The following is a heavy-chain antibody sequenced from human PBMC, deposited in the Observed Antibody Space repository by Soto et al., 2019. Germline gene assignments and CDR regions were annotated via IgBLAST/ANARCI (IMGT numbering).Heavy chain of an antibody. Sequence: QVQLVQSGAEVKKPGASEKISCKASGYAFGGYAISWVRQAPGQGLEWMGWVSAYSGHTDYAQNLQGRVSMTTETSTSTAYMELGSLTSDDTAVYYCARPSGGYGDYAWSLAYWGQGTLVTVSS. CDR2: VSAYSGHT. CDR1: GYAFGGYA. CDR3: ARPSGGYGDYAWSLAY. J-gene: IGHJ4*02. V-gene: IGHV1-18*04. D-gene: IGHD4-17*01.